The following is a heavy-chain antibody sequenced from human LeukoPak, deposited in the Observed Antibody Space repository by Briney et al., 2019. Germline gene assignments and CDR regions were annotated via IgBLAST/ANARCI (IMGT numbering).Heavy chain of an antibody. CDR1: GYTFTSYG. CDR3: AREGLAYCGGDCQGADAFDI. V-gene: IGHV1-2*04. CDR2: SNPNSGGT. D-gene: IGHD2-21*02. Sequence: ASVKVSCKASGYTFTSYGISWVRQAPGQGLEWMGWSNPNSGGTNYAQKFQGWVTMTRDTSISTAYMELSRLRSDDTAVYYCAREGLAYCGGDCQGADAFDIWGQGTMVTVSS. J-gene: IGHJ3*02.